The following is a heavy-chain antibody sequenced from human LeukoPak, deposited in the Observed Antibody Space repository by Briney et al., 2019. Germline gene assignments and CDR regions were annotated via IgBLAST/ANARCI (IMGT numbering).Heavy chain of an antibody. CDR3: AKERNDCSGGSCHYLDAFDI. D-gene: IGHD2-15*01. J-gene: IGHJ3*02. CDR1: GFTFSSYG. Sequence: PGRSLRLSCAASGFTFSSYGMHWVRQAPGKGLEWVAVIWYDGSNKYYADSVEGRFTISRDNSKNTLYLQMNSLRAEDTAVYYCAKERNDCSGGSCHYLDAFDIWGQGTMVTVSS. V-gene: IGHV3-33*06. CDR2: IWYDGSNK.